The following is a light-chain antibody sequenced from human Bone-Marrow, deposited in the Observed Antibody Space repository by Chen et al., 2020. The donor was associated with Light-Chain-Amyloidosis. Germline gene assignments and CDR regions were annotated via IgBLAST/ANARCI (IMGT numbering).Light chain of an antibody. CDR1: DLPTKY. Sequence: VSPGQTARITCSGDDLPTKYAYWYQQKPGQAPVLVIHRDTERPSGISERFSGSSSGTTATLPISGVQAEDEADYHCQSADSSGTYEVIFGGGTKLTVL. CDR3: QSADSSGTYEVI. CDR2: RDT. V-gene: IGLV3-25*03. J-gene: IGLJ2*01.